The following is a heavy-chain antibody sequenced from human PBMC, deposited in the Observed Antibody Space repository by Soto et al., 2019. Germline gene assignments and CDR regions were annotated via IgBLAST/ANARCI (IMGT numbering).Heavy chain of an antibody. CDR2: IYSGGST. J-gene: IGHJ4*02. V-gene: IGHV3-53*01. D-gene: IGHD5-12*01. Sequence: GSLRLSCVASGFTVSSNYMTWVRQAPGKGLEWVSVIYSGGSTYYADSVKGRFTISRDNSKNTLYLQMNSLRAEDTAMYYCVHGYYFDSWGQGTLVTVSS. CDR1: GFTVSSNY. CDR3: VHGYYFDS.